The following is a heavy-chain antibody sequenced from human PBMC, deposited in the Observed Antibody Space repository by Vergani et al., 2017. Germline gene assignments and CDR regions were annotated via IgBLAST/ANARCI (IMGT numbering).Heavy chain of an antibody. D-gene: IGHD2-21*01. CDR2: IIPSLGTA. CDR3: ARDHWDDWDGMDV. V-gene: IGHV1-69*11. J-gene: IGHJ6*02. CDR1: GGTFSSYA. Sequence: QVQLVQSGAEVKKPGSSVKVSCKASGGTFSSYAISWVRQAPGQGIEWMGRIIPSLGTANYAQKFQGRVTITADESASTAYMELSSLRSEDTAVYYCARDHWDDWDGMDVWGQGTTVTVSS.